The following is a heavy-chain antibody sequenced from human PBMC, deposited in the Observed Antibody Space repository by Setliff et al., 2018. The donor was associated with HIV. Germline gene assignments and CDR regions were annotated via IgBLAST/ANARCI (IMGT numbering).Heavy chain of an antibody. D-gene: IGHD3-16*01. CDR2: VYYSGST. V-gene: IGHV4-34*01. CDR3: ARATSPRPMVRGGWFDP. J-gene: IGHJ5*02. CDR1: GGSFSGYY. Sequence: PSETLSLTCAVYGGSFSGYYWSWIRQPPGKGLEWIGYVYYSGSTYYNPSLKSRVTISVDTSKNQFSLKLTSVTAPDTATFYCARATSPRPMVRGGWFDPWGQGTLVTVSS.